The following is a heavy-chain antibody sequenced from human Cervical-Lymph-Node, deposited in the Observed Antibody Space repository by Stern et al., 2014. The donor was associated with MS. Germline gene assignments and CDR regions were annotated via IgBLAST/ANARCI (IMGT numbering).Heavy chain of an antibody. Sequence: VQLVESGPGLVKPSETLSLTGTVSGGSISSYYWSWIRQPPVKGLEWLGYIHYSGSTKYNPSLKSRVTISVDTSKNQFSLKLSSVTAADTAVYYCARDPSEELGGDSSGYYPWGQGTLVTVSS. V-gene: IGHV4-59*01. CDR3: ARDPSEELGGDSSGYYP. CDR2: IHYSGST. CDR1: GGSISSYY. D-gene: IGHD3-22*01. J-gene: IGHJ5*02.